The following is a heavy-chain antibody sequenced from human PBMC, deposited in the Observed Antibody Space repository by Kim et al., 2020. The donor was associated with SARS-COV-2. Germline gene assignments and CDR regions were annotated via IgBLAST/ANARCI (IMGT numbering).Heavy chain of an antibody. CDR2: IWYDGSNK. J-gene: IGHJ6*02. D-gene: IGHD4-17*01. CDR1: GFTFSSYG. CDR3: AKDFKDDYGDYWYNGMDV. Sequence: GGSLRLSCAASGFTFSSYGRHWVRQAPGKGLEWVAVIWYDGSNKYYADSVKGRFTISRDNSKNTLYLQMNSLRAEDTAVYYCAKDFKDDYGDYWYNGMDVWGQGTTVTVSS. V-gene: IGHV3-33*06.